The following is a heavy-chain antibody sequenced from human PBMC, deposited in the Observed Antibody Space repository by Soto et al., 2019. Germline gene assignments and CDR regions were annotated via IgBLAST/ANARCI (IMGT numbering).Heavy chain of an antibody. Sequence: SETRSLTCTVSGGSISSYYWSWIRQPPGKGLEWIGYIYSSGSTNYNPSLKSRVTISVDTCKNQFSLKLSSVTAADTAVYYCAREAKELDSSGYYYHSFDYWGQGTLVTVSS. J-gene: IGHJ4*02. CDR3: AREAKELDSSGYYYHSFDY. D-gene: IGHD3-22*01. CDR2: IYSSGST. V-gene: IGHV4-59*01. CDR1: GGSISSYY.